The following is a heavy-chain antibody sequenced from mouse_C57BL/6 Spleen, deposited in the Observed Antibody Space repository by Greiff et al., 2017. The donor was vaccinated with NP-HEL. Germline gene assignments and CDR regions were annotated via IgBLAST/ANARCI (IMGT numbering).Heavy chain of an antibody. V-gene: IGHV1-85*01. CDR2: IYPRDGST. CDR1: GYTFTSYD. Sequence: QVQLQQSGPELVKPGASVKLSCKASGYTFTSYDINWVKQRPGQGLEWIGWIYPRDGSTKYNEKFKGKATLTVDTSSSTAYMELHSLTSEDSAVYFCAREGTTVVATKNSDSCGEGTTLTVSS. CDR3: AREGTTVVATKNSDS. J-gene: IGHJ2*01. D-gene: IGHD1-1*01.